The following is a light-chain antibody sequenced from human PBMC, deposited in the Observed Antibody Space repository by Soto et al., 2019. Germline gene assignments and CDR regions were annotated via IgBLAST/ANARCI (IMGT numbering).Light chain of an antibody. CDR3: SSYTSSTIPDV. J-gene: IGLJ2*01. CDR1: SSDVGGYNF. V-gene: IGLV2-14*01. CDR2: EVS. Sequence: QSALTQPASVSASPGQSITISCTGTSSDVGGYNFVSWYQQRPGKAPKLIIYEVSNRPSGISNRFSGSKSGNTASLTISGLQAEDEADYYCSSYTSSTIPDVFGGGTKLTVL.